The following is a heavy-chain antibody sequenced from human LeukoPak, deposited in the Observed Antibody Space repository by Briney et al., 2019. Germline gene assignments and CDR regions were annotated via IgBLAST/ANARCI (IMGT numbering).Heavy chain of an antibody. D-gene: IGHD3-22*01. Sequence: GGSLRLSCVASGFSFNNFGMTWVRQAPGRGLEWVSSISGTGGSTHYADSVKGRFTISRDNSKNTLYLQMNSLRAGDTAVYYCAKSFYYDSSGFYREYYFDYWAQGPLVPVPS. V-gene: IGHV3-23*01. CDR2: ISGTGGST. J-gene: IGHJ4*02. CDR1: GFSFNNFG. CDR3: AKSFYYDSSGFYREYYFDY.